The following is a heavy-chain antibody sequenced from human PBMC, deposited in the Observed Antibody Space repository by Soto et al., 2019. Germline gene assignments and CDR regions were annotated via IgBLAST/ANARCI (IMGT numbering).Heavy chain of an antibody. D-gene: IGHD2-21*01. CDR1: GYIFTTYW. Sequence: PRGALKISCKGSGYIFTTYWISWGGQKPGKGLEWMGRVDPSDSQTNYSPSFQGHITISADRSNSTAYLQWSSLKASDTAMYYCARDWRGMDVWGQGTTVTVSS. CDR3: ARDWRGMDV. J-gene: IGHJ6*02. CDR2: VDPSDSQT. V-gene: IGHV5-10-1*01.